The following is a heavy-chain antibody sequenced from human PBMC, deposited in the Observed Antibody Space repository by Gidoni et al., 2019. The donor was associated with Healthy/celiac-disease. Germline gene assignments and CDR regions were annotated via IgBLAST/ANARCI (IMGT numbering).Heavy chain of an antibody. CDR1: GGSFSGYY. J-gene: IGHJ4*02. V-gene: IGHV4-34*01. CDR3: AREWGGRIAARHPREPSSSIAAAGTFDY. CDR2: INHSGST. D-gene: IGHD6-13*01. Sequence: QVQLQQWGAGLLKPSETLSLTCAVYGGSFSGYYWSWIRQPPGKGLEWIGEINHSGSTNYNPSLKSRVTISVDTSKNQFSLKLSSVTAADTAVYYCAREWGGRIAARHPREPSSSIAAAGTFDYWGQGTLVTVSS.